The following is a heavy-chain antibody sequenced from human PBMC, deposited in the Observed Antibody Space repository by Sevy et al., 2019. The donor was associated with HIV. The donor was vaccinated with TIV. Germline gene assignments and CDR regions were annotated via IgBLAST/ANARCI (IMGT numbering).Heavy chain of an antibody. D-gene: IGHD6-13*01. Sequence: GGYLRLSCAASGFTFSSYAMSWVRQAPGKGLEWVSAISGSGGSTYYADSVKGRFTISRDNSKNTLYLQMNSLRAEDTAVYYCAKVHGKCSSSSDWYFDLWGRGTLVTVSS. V-gene: IGHV3-23*01. CDR2: ISGSGGST. CDR3: AKVHGKCSSSSDWYFDL. CDR1: GFTFSSYA. J-gene: IGHJ2*01.